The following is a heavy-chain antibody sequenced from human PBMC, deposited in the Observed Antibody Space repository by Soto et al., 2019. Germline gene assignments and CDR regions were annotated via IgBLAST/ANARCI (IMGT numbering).Heavy chain of an antibody. J-gene: IGHJ6*03. D-gene: IGHD6-6*01. V-gene: IGHV3-21*01. CDR1: GFTFSSYS. CDR2: ISSSSSYI. CDR3: ARGSAVSSPRLVNMDV. Sequence: SLRLSCAASGFTFSSYSMNWVRQAPGKGLEWVSSISSSSSYIYYADSVKGRFTISRDNAKNSLYLQMNSLRAEDTAVYYCARGSAVSSPRLVNMDVWGKGTTVTVS.